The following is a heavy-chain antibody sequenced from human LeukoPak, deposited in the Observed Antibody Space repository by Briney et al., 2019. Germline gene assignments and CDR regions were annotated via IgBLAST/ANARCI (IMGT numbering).Heavy chain of an antibody. D-gene: IGHD4-17*01. V-gene: IGHV5-10-1*01. CDR1: GYSLTNYW. CDR2: IDPSDSYT. CDR3: ARHSDSVTTPFGY. Sequence: PGESLKISCKGSGYSLTNYWISWVRQMAGKGLEWMGRIDPSDSYTNYSPSFQGHVTISADKSISTAYLQWSSLKASDTAMYYCARHSDSVTTPFGYWGQGTLVAVSS. J-gene: IGHJ4*02.